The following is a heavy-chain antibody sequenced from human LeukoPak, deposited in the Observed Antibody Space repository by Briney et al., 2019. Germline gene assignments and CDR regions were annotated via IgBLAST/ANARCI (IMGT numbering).Heavy chain of an antibody. CDR1: GFTFSGYA. Sequence: GGSLRLSCAASGFTFSGYAMHWVRQAPGKGLEWVAVISYDGSSKNYEDAVKGRFTISRANSNNTLYLQMNSLRAEDAAVYYCARDSGGCSSYSCYRGDWFDLWGQGTLVSVSS. J-gene: IGHJ5*02. D-gene: IGHD2-2*02. CDR3: ARDSGGCSSYSCYRGDWFDL. CDR2: ISYDGSSK. V-gene: IGHV3-30*04.